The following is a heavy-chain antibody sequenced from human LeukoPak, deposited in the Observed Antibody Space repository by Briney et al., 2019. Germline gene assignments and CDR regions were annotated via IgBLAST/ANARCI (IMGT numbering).Heavy chain of an antibody. D-gene: IGHD3-10*01. J-gene: IGHJ6*04. CDR2: IYYSGST. V-gene: IGHV4-30-4*01. CDR1: GGSISSGDYY. CDR3: ARDDYYGSGSSGIYYYYGMDA. Sequence: SQTLSFTCTVSGGSISSGDYYWSWIRQPPGKGLEWIGYIYYSGSTYYNPSLKSRVTISVDTSKNQFSLKLSSVTAADTAVYYCARDDYYGSGSSGIYYYYGMDAWGKGTTVTVSS.